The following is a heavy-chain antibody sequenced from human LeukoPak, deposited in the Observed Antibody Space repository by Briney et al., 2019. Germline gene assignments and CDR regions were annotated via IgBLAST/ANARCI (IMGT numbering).Heavy chain of an antibody. D-gene: IGHD6-19*01. CDR3: ARDGKYSSGWYGRRDAFDI. J-gene: IGHJ3*02. CDR2: ISSSSSYI. CDR1: GFTFSSYS. V-gene: IGHV3-21*01. Sequence: GGSLRLSCAASGFTFSSYSMNWVRQAPGKGLEWVSSISSSSSYIYYADSVKGRFTISRDNAKNSLYLQMNSLRAEDTAVYYCARDGKYSSGWYGRRDAFDIWGQGTMVTVSS.